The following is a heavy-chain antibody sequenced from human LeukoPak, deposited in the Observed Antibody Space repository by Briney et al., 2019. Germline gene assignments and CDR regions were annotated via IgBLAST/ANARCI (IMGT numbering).Heavy chain of an antibody. D-gene: IGHD5-12*01. CDR3: AKGKVDEGHY. J-gene: IGHJ4*02. Sequence: PGGSLRLSCAASGFTFNSYGMHWVRQAPGKGLEWVAVISYDGSHKYYADSVKGRFTISRDNSKNTLYLQMNSLRTEDTAVYYCAKGKVDEGHYWGQGTLVTVSS. CDR2: ISYDGSHK. CDR1: GFTFNSYG. V-gene: IGHV3-30*18.